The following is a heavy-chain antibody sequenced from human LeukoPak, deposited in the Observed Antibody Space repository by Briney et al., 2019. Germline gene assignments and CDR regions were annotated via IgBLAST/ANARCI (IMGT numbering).Heavy chain of an antibody. Sequence: GGSLRLSCAASGFTFSSYGMHWVRQAPGKGLEWLSYISSSSNMIFYAESVKGRFTISRDNAKNSLYLQMDSLRAEDTAIYYCATASGGWYRYYFDSWGQGTLVTVSS. V-gene: IGHV3-48*04. CDR2: ISSSSNMI. CDR3: ATASGGWYRYYFDS. D-gene: IGHD6-13*01. CDR1: GFTFSSYG. J-gene: IGHJ4*02.